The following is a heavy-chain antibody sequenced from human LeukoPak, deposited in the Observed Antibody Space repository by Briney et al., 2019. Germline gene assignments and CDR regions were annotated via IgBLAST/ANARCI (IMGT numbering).Heavy chain of an antibody. CDR2: IKQDGSEK. Sequence: GGSLRLSCAASGFTFSSYWMSWVRQAPGKGLEWVANIKQDGSEKYYVDSVKGRFTISRDNAKNSLYLQMNSLRAEDTAVYYCARDLRREITIVRGVIITAAVDYWGQGTLVTVSS. J-gene: IGHJ4*02. D-gene: IGHD3-10*01. CDR3: ARDLRREITIVRGVIITAAVDY. CDR1: GFTFSSYW. V-gene: IGHV3-7*01.